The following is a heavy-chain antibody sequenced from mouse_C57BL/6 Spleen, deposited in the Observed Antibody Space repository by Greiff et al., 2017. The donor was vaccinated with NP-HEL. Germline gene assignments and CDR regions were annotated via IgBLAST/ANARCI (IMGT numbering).Heavy chain of an antibody. Sequence: QVQLQQPGAELVMPGASVKLSCKASGYTFTSYWMHWVKQRPGQGLEWIGEIDPSDSYTSYNQKFKGKSTLTVDKSSSTAYMQLSSLTSEDSAVYYCARANSYYYGSSYFDYWGQGTTLTVSS. D-gene: IGHD1-1*01. CDR2: IDPSDSYT. J-gene: IGHJ2*01. CDR3: ARANSYYYGSSYFDY. V-gene: IGHV1-69*01. CDR1: GYTFTSYW.